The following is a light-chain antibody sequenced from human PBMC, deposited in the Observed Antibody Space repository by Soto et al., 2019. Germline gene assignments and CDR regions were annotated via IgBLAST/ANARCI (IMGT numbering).Light chain of an antibody. CDR3: SSYASSTDV. J-gene: IGLJ1*01. V-gene: IGLV2-14*01. CDR1: NSDIGAYNY. CDR2: EVS. Sequence: QSALAQPASVSGSPGQSITISCTGTNSDIGAYNYVSWYQQHPGKAPKLIIYEVSNRPSGVSNRFSGSKSGNTASLTISGLQAEDEADYYCSSYASSTDVFGTGTKVTVL.